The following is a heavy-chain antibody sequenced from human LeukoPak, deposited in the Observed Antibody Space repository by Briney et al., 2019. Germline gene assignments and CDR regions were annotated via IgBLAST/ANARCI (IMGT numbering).Heavy chain of an antibody. Sequence: SETLSLTCTVSGGSVSISNYYWGWIRQPPGRGLEWIGSISYSGTYYNPSLKSRLTISVDTSKNHFSLNLRSVTAADTAVYYCARRTSNPVGAIDYWGQGTLVTVSS. CDR3: ARRTSNPVGAIDY. D-gene: IGHD1-26*01. J-gene: IGHJ4*02. V-gene: IGHV4-39*01. CDR2: ISYSGT. CDR1: GGSVSISNYY.